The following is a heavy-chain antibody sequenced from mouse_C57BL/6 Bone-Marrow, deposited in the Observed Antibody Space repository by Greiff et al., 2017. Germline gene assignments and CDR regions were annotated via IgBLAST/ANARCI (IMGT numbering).Heavy chain of an antibody. D-gene: IGHD1-1*01. Sequence: VQLQQPGTELVKPGASVKLSCKASGYTFTSYWMHWVKQRPGQGLEWIGNINPSNGGTNYNEKFKSKATLTVDKSSSTAYMQLSSLTSEDSAVYYCARSPYYYGSSYDYYAMDYWGQGTSVTVSS. CDR3: ARSPYYYGSSYDYYAMDY. V-gene: IGHV1-53*01. CDR2: INPSNGGT. J-gene: IGHJ4*01. CDR1: GYTFTSYW.